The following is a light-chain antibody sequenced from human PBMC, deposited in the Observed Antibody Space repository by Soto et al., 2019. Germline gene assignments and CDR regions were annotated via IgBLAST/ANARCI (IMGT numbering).Light chain of an antibody. CDR2: DAS. Sequence: IQFTQSPASLSSFLLDIVTITCRASQGIRNYLAWYQQKPGKAPKLLIYDASSLESGVPSRFSGSGSGTEFTLTISSLQPDDFATYYCQQYNSYSPTFGQGTKVDIK. CDR1: QGIRNY. CDR3: QQYNSYSPT. J-gene: IGKJ1*01. V-gene: IGKV1-5*01.